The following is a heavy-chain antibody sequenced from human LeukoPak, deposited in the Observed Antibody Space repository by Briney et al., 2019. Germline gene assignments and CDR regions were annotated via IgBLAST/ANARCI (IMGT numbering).Heavy chain of an antibody. CDR3: AEGSGYDTDFDY. CDR2: ISASGDNT. D-gene: IGHD3-9*01. CDR1: GFTFSTYV. J-gene: IGHJ4*02. Sequence: GGSLRLSCAAYGFTFSTYVMSWVRQAPGKGLEWVSGISASGDNTYYADSVKGRFTISRDNSKNTLHLQMNSLRAEDTAVYYCAEGSGYDTDFDYWGQGTLATVSS. V-gene: IGHV3-23*01.